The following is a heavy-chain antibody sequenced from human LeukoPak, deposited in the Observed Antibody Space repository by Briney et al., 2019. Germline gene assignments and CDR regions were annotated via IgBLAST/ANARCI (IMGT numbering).Heavy chain of an antibody. J-gene: IGHJ2*01. CDR1: SGSISKYY. CDR2: IYYSGST. CDR3: ARRFPWYFDL. V-gene: IGHV4-59*12. Sequence: SGTLSLTCTVSSGSISKYYWSWIRQSPGKGLEWIGYIYYSGSTTYNPSLKSRVTMSVDMSKSQLSLKLSSVTAADTAVYYCARRFPWYFDLWGRGTLVTVSS.